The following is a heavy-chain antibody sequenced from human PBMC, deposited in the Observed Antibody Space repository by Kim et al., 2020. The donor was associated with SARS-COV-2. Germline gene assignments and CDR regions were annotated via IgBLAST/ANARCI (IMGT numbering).Heavy chain of an antibody. CDR1: GYTFTDSY. CDR2: INPKSGGT. V-gene: IGHV1-2*05. D-gene: IGHD3-10*01. Sequence: ASVKVSCKASGYTFTDSYIHWVRQAPGQGLEWMGRINPKSGGTNYAQKFQGRVTMTRDTSINTLYMEVSRLRSDDTVVYYCARGNRFGELDFFDPWGQGTLVTVSS. CDR3: ARGNRFGELDFFDP. J-gene: IGHJ5*02.